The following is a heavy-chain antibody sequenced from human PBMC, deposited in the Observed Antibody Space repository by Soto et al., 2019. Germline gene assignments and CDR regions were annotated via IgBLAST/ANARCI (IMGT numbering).Heavy chain of an antibody. CDR1: GYTFTSYD. D-gene: IGHD3-10*01. CDR3: ARFYYGSGSYSPNYYYYYMDV. CDR2: MNPNSGNT. V-gene: IGHV1-8*01. Sequence: ASVKVSCKASGYTFTSYDINWVRQATGQGLEWMGWMNPNSGNTGYAQKFQGRVTMTRNTSISTAYMELSSLRSEDTAVYYCARFYYGSGSYSPNYYYYYMDVGGKGTTVTVSS. J-gene: IGHJ6*03.